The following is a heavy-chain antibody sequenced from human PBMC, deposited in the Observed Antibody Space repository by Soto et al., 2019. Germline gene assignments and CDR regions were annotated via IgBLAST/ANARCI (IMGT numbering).Heavy chain of an antibody. CDR1: GFTFSSYG. CDR2: ISYDGSNK. CDR3: SKAYYYDSSASDY. D-gene: IGHD3-22*01. V-gene: IGHV3-30*18. Sequence: QVQLVESGGGVVQPGRSLRLSFAASGFTFSSYGMHWVRQAPGKGLEWVAVISYDGSNKYYADSVKGRFTISRDNSKNALYLQMNSLRAEDTAVYYCSKAYYYDSSASDYWGQGTLFTVSS. J-gene: IGHJ4*02.